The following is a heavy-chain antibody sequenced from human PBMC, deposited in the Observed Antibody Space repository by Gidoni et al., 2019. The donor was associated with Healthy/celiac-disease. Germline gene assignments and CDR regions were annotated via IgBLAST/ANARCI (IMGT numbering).Heavy chain of an antibody. J-gene: IGHJ6*03. CDR2: ISGSGGST. CDR1: GFTFSSSA. Sequence: EVQLLESGGGLVQPGGSLRLSCAASGFTFSSSAMSWVRQAPGKGLEWVSAISGSGGSTYYADSVKGRFTISRDNSKNTRYLQMNSLRDEDTAVYYCAKDRIAAAGTNYYYYYMDVWGKGTTVTVSS. D-gene: IGHD6-13*01. CDR3: AKDRIAAAGTNYYYYYMDV. V-gene: IGHV3-23*01.